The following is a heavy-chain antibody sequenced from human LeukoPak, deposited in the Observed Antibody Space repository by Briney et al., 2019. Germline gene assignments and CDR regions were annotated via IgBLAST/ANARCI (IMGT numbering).Heavy chain of an antibody. CDR3: ARDSRRIAPYAFDI. Sequence: PSETLSLTCAVYGGSFSGYYWSWIRQPPGKGLEWIGEINHSGSTNYNPSLKSRVTISVDTSKNQFSLKLSSVAAADTAVYYCARDSRRIAPYAFDIWGQGTTVTVSS. J-gene: IGHJ3*02. CDR1: GGSFSGYY. V-gene: IGHV4-34*01. CDR2: INHSGST.